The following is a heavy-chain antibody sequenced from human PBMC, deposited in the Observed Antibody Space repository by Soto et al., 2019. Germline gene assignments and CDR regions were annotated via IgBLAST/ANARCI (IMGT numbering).Heavy chain of an antibody. V-gene: IGHV3-66*01. J-gene: IGHJ6*02. Sequence: EVQLVESGGGLVQPGGSLRLSCVGSALTASKNYMSWVRQPPGKGLEWVSVIYSGGTTYYADSVKDRFSISRDNSKSTLYLQMDNLRAGDTALYYCARGGSGSDWDYYGMDVWGQGTTVTVSS. CDR1: ALTASKNY. D-gene: IGHD3-10*01. CDR3: ARGGSGSDWDYYGMDV. CDR2: IYSGGTT.